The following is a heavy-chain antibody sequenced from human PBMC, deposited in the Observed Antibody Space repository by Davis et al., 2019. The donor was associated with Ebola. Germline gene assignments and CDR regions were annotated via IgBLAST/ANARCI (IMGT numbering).Heavy chain of an antibody. D-gene: IGHD6-19*01. V-gene: IGHV1-3*01. J-gene: IGHJ4*02. CDR3: TRASFGYNSGWYADY. CDR2: VHGGKGNT. CDR1: VYIFTTYA. Sequence: AASVKVSCKASVYIFTTYAMHWARQAPGQRLEWMGWVHGGKGNTKYSQRFQGRVTITTDTSASTVYLDLTSLRSDDTAVFYCTRASFGYNSGWYADYWGPGSLVTVSS.